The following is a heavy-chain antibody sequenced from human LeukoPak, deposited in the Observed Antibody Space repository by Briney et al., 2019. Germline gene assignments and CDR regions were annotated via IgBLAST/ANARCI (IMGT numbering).Heavy chain of an antibody. Sequence: PSETLSLTCTVSGGSISSYYWSWIWQPPGKGLEWIGYIYYSGSTNYNPSLKSRVTISVDTSKNQFSLKLSSVTAADTAVYYCARLGTTADAFDIWGQGTMVTVSS. V-gene: IGHV4-59*01. CDR2: IYYSGST. CDR3: ARLGTTADAFDI. D-gene: IGHD4-17*01. J-gene: IGHJ3*02. CDR1: GGSISSYY.